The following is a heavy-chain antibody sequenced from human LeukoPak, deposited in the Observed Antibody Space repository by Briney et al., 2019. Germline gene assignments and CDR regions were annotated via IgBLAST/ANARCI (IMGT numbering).Heavy chain of an antibody. CDR1: GGSFSGYY. CDR3: ARGSPYYYDSSGYSE. Sequence: PSETLSLTCAVYGGSFSGYYWSWIRQPPGKGLEWIGEINHSGSTNYNPSLKSRVTISVDTSKNQFSLKLSSVTAADTAVYYCARGSPYYYDSSGYSEWGQGTLVTVSS. J-gene: IGHJ4*02. CDR2: INHSGST. V-gene: IGHV4-34*01. D-gene: IGHD3-22*01.